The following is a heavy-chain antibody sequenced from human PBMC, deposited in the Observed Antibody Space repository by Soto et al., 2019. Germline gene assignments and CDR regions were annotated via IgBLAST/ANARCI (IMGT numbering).Heavy chain of an antibody. V-gene: IGHV3-23*01. J-gene: IGHJ4*02. CDR2: ISGSGGST. Sequence: GGSLRLSCAASGFTFSSYAMSWVRQAPGKGLEWVSAISGSGGSTYYADSVKGRFTISRDNSKNTLYLQMNSLRAEDTAVYYCAKNADVHSGWYNYFDYWGQGTLVTVSS. D-gene: IGHD6-19*01. CDR3: AKNADVHSGWYNYFDY. CDR1: GFTFSSYA.